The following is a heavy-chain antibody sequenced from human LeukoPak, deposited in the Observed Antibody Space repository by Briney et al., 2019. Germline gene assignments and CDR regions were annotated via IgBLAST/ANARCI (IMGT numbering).Heavy chain of an antibody. CDR3: AKIGLIVVVVAADSDY. Sequence: PGGSLRLSCAASGFTFSSYAMSWVRQAPGKGLEWVSTITADGVTTSYADSVKGRLTISRDSSTNTLFLQMNSLRAEDTAVYYCAKIGLIVVVVAADSDYWGQGTLVTVSS. D-gene: IGHD2-15*01. J-gene: IGHJ4*02. CDR2: ITADGVTT. V-gene: IGHV3-23*01. CDR1: GFTFSSYA.